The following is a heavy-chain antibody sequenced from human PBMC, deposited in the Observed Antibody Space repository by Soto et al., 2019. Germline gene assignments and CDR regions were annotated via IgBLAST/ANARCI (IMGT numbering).Heavy chain of an antibody. Sequence: ASVKVSCKAFGYTFTSFAISWVRQAPGQGLEWMGWISASNGNTNYAQKLQDRVTMTTDTSTNTAYMELRSLRSDDTAVYYCARYYSSSWFMCDYWGQGTLVTVSS. J-gene: IGHJ4*02. V-gene: IGHV1-18*01. D-gene: IGHD6-13*01. CDR1: GYTFTSFA. CDR2: ISASNGNT. CDR3: ARYYSSSWFMCDY.